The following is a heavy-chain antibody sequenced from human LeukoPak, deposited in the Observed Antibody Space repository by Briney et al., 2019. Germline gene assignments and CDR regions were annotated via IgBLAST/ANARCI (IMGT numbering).Heavy chain of an antibody. V-gene: IGHV3-21*01. D-gene: IGHD2-2*01. CDR2: ISSSSSYI. CDR1: GFTFSSYS. CDR3: ARDRDDVVVPATLDY. Sequence: GGSLRLSCAASGFTFSSYSMNWVRQAPGKGLEWVSSISSSSSYIYYAGSVKGRFTISRDNAKNSLYLQMNSLRAEDTAVYYCARDRDDVVVPATLDYWGQGTLVTVSS. J-gene: IGHJ4*02.